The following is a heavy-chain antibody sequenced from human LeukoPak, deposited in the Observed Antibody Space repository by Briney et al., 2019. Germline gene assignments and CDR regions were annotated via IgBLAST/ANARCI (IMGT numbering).Heavy chain of an antibody. J-gene: IGHJ5*02. D-gene: IGHD3-10*01. CDR2: ISSNGGST. V-gene: IGHV3-64D*09. Sequence: GGSLRLSCSASGFTFSTSAMHWVRQAPGKGLEYVSGISSNGGSTYYADSVKGRFAISRDNSKNTLHLQMSSLRAEDTAVYYCVGVRWFGGSNWFDPWGQGTLVTVSS. CDR1: GFTFSTSA. CDR3: VGVRWFGGSNWFDP.